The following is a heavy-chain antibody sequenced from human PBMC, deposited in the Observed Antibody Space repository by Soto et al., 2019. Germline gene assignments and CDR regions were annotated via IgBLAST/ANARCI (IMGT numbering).Heavy chain of an antibody. J-gene: IGHJ6*03. Sequence: GGSLRLSCAASGFTFSSYSMNWVRQAPGKGLEWVSSISSSSSYIYYADSVKGRFTISRDNAKNSLYLQMNSLRAEDTAVYYCARESLSGYDAGGVRYYYYYMDVWGKGTTVTVSS. CDR1: GFTFSSYS. CDR3: ARESLSGYDAGGVRYYYYYMDV. V-gene: IGHV3-21*01. D-gene: IGHD5-12*01. CDR2: ISSSSSYI.